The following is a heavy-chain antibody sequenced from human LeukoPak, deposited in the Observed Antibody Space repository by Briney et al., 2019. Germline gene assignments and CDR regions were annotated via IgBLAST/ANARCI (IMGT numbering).Heavy chain of an antibody. Sequence: SETLSLTCAVYGGSFSGYYWSWIRQPPGKGLEWIGEINHSGSTNYNPSLKSRVTISVDTSKNQFSLKLSSVIAAGTAVYYCARWGENYDFWSGYYSSYYFDYWGQGTLVTVSS. CDR3: ARWGENYDFWSGYYSSYYFDY. CDR1: GGSFSGYY. J-gene: IGHJ4*02. D-gene: IGHD3-3*01. CDR2: INHSGST. V-gene: IGHV4-34*01.